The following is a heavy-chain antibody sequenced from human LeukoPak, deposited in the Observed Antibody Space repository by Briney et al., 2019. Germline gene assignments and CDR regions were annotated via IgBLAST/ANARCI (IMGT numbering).Heavy chain of an antibody. CDR3: ARGSLGIDSSGYYYVYAFDI. CDR2: IKQDGSEK. CDR1: GFTFSSYW. J-gene: IGHJ3*02. V-gene: IGHV3-7*01. Sequence: GGSLRLSCAASGFTFSSYWMSWVRQAPGKGLEWVANIKQDGSEKYYVDSVKGRFTISRDNAKNSLYLQMNSLRAEDTAVYYCARGSLGIDSSGYYYVYAFDIWGQGTMVTVSS. D-gene: IGHD3-22*01.